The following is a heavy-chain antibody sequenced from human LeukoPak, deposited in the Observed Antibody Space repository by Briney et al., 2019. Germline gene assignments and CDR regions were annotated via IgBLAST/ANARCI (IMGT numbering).Heavy chain of an antibody. J-gene: IGHJ4*02. V-gene: IGHV4-59*01. D-gene: IGHD6-13*01. CDR2: TYYSGST. Sequence: PSETLSLTCTVSGGSISSYYWSWIRQPPGKGLEWIGYTYYSGSTNYNPSLKSRVTISVDTSKNQFSLKLSSVTAADTAVYYCARDDAAAGTPFDYWGQGTLVTVSS. CDR3: ARDDAAAGTPFDY. CDR1: GGSISSYY.